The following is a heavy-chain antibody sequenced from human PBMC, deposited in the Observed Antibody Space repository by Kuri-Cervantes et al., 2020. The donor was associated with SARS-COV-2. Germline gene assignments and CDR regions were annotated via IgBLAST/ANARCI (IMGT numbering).Heavy chain of an antibody. Sequence: SETLSLTCGVSGGSINSGQYYWSWVRQPPGKGLEWIGYISYRGYTHYNPSLKSRASISLDASKNQFSLQLASVTVADTAVFFCAREVVVVPAASYFDNWGQGTLVTVSS. V-gene: IGHV4-30-4*01. D-gene: IGHD2-21*01. CDR3: AREVVVVPAASYFDN. J-gene: IGHJ4*02. CDR1: GGSINSGQYY. CDR2: ISYRGYT.